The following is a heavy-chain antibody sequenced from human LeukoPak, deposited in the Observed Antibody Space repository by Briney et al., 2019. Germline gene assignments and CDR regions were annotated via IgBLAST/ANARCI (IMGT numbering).Heavy chain of an antibody. CDR2: INHSGTA. CDR3: ARNTVTGPAVFDY. CDR1: GGSFSGYY. D-gene: IGHD4-17*01. J-gene: IGHJ4*02. V-gene: IGHV4-34*01. Sequence: SETLSLTRAVYGGSFSGYYWSWIRQPPGKGLEWIGEINHSGTANSNPSLKSRVTISVDTSKNQFSLKLSSVTAADTAAYYCARNTVTGPAVFDYWGQGTLVTVSS.